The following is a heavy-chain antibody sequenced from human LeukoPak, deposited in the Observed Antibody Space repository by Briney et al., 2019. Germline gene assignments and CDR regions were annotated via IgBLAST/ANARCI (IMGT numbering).Heavy chain of an antibody. CDR2: IYRDGNT. D-gene: IGHD1-14*01. Sequence: GGSLRLSCAASGFTFSNNYMSWVRQATGKGLEWVSLIYRDGNTNYADSVKDIFTISRDKSKNTLSLQMNSLRAEDTAVYYCARESEPAVLAFDFWGQGTMVTVSS. CDR3: ARESEPAVLAFDF. V-gene: IGHV3-66*01. J-gene: IGHJ3*01. CDR1: GFTFSNNY.